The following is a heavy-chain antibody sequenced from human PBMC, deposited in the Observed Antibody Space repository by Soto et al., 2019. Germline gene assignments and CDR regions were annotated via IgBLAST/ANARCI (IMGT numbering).Heavy chain of an antibody. D-gene: IGHD5-18*01. Sequence: EVQLEESGGALVQPGRSLRLSCAASGFTFDDYAMYWVRQVLGKGLEWVSSISWNSDNIGYADSVKGRFTTSRDNAENSLYLQMNSLRPEDTALYSCVRSKGGYSYGTPFDYWGQGTLVTVSS. CDR1: GFTFDDYA. J-gene: IGHJ4*02. V-gene: IGHV3-9*01. CDR3: VRSKGGYSYGTPFDY. CDR2: ISWNSDNI.